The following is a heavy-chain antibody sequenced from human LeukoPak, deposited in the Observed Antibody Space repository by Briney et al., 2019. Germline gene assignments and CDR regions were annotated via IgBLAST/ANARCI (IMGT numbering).Heavy chain of an antibody. V-gene: IGHV3-23*01. J-gene: IGHJ6*02. CDR3: AKQLGDDFWSGYYPTYGMDV. D-gene: IGHD3-3*01. Sequence: QSGGSLRLSCVASGFTFTSYAMSWVRQAPGRGLEWVSGSSGSGVITYHADSVKGRFTISRDNSKNTLYLQMNSLRAEDTAVYYCAKQLGDDFWSGYYPTYGMDVWGQGTTVTVSS. CDR2: SSGSGVIT. CDR1: GFTFTSYA.